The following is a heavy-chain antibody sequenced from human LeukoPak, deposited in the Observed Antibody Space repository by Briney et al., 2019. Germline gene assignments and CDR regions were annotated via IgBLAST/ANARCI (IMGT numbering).Heavy chain of an antibody. CDR3: ARGGDSSSWYVY. D-gene: IGHD6-13*01. V-gene: IGHV3-53*01. Sequence: GGSLRLSCAASGFTVSSNYMSWVRQAPGKGLEWVSVIYSGGSTYYADSVKGRFTISRDNAKNSLYLQMNSLRAEDTAVYYCARGGDSSSWYVYWGQGTLVTVSS. CDR1: GFTVSSNY. CDR2: IYSGGST. J-gene: IGHJ4*02.